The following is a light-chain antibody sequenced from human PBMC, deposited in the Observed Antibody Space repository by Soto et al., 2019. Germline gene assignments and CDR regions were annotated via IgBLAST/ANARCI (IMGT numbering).Light chain of an antibody. J-gene: IGKJ2*01. V-gene: IGKV3-20*01. CDR1: QSISSTY. CDR2: GAS. CDR3: QQYGSSPPYT. Sequence: EIVLTQSPGTLSLSPGERATLSCRTSQSISSTYLTWYQQKPGQAPRLLISGASGRATGIPDRFSGSGSGTDFTLTINRLEPEDFAVYYCQQYGSSPPYTFGQGTRLEIK.